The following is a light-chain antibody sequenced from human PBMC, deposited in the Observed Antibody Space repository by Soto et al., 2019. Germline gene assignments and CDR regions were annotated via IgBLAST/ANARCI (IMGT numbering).Light chain of an antibody. J-gene: IGKJ1*01. Sequence: EIVLTQSPGTLSLSPGERATLSCRASQSISVTYLAWYQQKPGQAPRLLIYGSSVRATGVPDRFSGSGSGTDFTLTIGGLEPEDFAVYYCQQYALSPWTFGQGTKVEIK. V-gene: IGKV3-20*01. CDR2: GSS. CDR1: QSISVTY. CDR3: QQYALSPWT.